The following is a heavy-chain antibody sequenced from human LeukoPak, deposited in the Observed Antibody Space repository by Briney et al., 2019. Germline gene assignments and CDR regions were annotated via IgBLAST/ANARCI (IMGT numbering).Heavy chain of an antibody. D-gene: IGHD6-19*01. CDR3: ARAIAVAGQAGI. CDR1: GGSFSGYY. J-gene: IGHJ1*01. V-gene: IGHV4-34*01. Sequence: PSETLSLTCAVYGGSFSGYYWGWIRQPPGKGLEWIGEINHSGSTNYNPSLKSRVTISVDTSKNQFSLKLSSVTAADTAVYYCARAIAVAGQAGIWGQGTLVTVSS. CDR2: INHSGST.